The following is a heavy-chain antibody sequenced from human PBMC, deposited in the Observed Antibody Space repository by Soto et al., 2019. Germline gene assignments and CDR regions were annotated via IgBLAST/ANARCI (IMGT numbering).Heavy chain of an antibody. CDR2: ISGSGGST. Sequence: GGSLRLSCAASGFTFSSYAMSWVRQAPGKGLEWVSAISGSGGSTYYADSVKGRFTISRDNSKNTLYLQMNSLRAEDTAVYYCAKDRLTSAGGMFYYYYGMDVWGQGTTVTVS. D-gene: IGHD2-21*01. V-gene: IGHV3-23*01. J-gene: IGHJ6*02. CDR1: GFTFSSYA. CDR3: AKDRLTSAGGMFYYYYGMDV.